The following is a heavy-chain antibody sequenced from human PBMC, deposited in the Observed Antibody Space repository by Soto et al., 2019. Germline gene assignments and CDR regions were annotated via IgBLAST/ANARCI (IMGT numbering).Heavy chain of an antibody. J-gene: IGHJ5*02. CDR2: IKQDGSEK. V-gene: IGHV3-7*01. Sequence: EVQLVESGGGLVQPGGSLRLSCAASGFTFSSYWMSWVRQAPGKGLDWVANIKQDGSEKYYVDSVKGRFTISRDNAKNSLYLQMNRLGAEDTAVYYCARGGGQKAADPWGQGPLVTVSS. CDR1: GFTFSSYW. CDR3: ARGGGQKAADP. D-gene: IGHD3-16*01.